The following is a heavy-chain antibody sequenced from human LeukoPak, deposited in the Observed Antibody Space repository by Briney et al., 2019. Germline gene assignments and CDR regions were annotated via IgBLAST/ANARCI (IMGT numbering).Heavy chain of an antibody. CDR1: GGTFSSYA. D-gene: IGHD3-3*01. CDR2: IIPIFGTA. J-gene: IGHJ4*02. Sequence: SVKVSCKASGGTFSSYAISWVRQAPGQGPEWMGGIIPIFGTANYAQKFQGRVTITADGSTSTAYMELSSLRSEDTAVYYCARDGGSDYDFWSGYYWWGQGTLVTVSS. V-gene: IGHV1-69*01. CDR3: ARDGGSDYDFWSGYYW.